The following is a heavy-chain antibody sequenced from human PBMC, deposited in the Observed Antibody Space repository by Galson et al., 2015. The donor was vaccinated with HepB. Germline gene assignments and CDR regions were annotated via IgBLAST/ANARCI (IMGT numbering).Heavy chain of an antibody. CDR2: IYPGDSDT. CDR1: GYRFTTHW. Sequence: QSGAEVKKPGESLKISCKGSGYRFTTHWIGWVRQMPGKGLEWMGIIYPGDSDTRYSPSFQGQVIISVDKSISTAYLQWSSLKASDTSMYYCARAGAPFVVDYWGHGTLVTVSS. D-gene: IGHD1-14*01. V-gene: IGHV5-51*01. CDR3: ARAGAPFVVDY. J-gene: IGHJ4*01.